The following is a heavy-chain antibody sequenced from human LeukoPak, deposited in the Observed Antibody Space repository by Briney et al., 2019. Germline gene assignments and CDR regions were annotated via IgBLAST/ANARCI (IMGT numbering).Heavy chain of an antibody. Sequence: SETLSLTCTVSGYSISSGDYWGWIRPPPGKGLEWIASIHHSGTTYYTPSLESRVRISPDPSKNQLSLSLRSVTAADTAVYYCARGWSILRGGDWFDPWGQGTLVTVSS. CDR3: ARGWSILRGGDWFDP. V-gene: IGHV4-38-2*02. D-gene: IGHD3-3*02. CDR1: GYSISSGDY. J-gene: IGHJ5*02. CDR2: IHHSGTT.